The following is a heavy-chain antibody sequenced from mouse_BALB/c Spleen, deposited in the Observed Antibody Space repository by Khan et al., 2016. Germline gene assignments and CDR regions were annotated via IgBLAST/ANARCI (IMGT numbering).Heavy chain of an antibody. CDR3: ARSSSGYWYYFDY. CDR1: GYSITSHYS. CDR2: IYYSGST. D-gene: IGHD3-1*01. Sequence: EVQLVESGPDLVKPSQSLSLTCTVTGYSITSHYSWHWIRHFPGNKLEWMGYIYYSGSTNYNPSLKSRISITRDTSKNQFFLQLNSETTEDTATYYCARSSSGYWYYFDYRGQGTTLTVSS. J-gene: IGHJ2*01. V-gene: IGHV3-1*02.